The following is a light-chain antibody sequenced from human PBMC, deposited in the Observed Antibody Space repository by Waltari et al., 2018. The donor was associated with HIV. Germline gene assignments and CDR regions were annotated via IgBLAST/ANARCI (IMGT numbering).Light chain of an antibody. CDR2: DNN. J-gene: IGLJ2*01. V-gene: IGLV1-51*01. Sequence: QPVLTQPPSVSAAPGRSVPITCSGSTSTIETTYVSWYQQIPGTAPKLLIYDNNKRPSGIPERFSGSKSATSATLGITGLQTGDEAEYFCGTWDSSLNTPVFGGGSRLTVL. CDR3: GTWDSSLNTPV. CDR1: TSTIETTY.